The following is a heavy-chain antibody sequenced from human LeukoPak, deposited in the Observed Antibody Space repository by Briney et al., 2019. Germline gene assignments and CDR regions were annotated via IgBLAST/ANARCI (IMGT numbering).Heavy chain of an antibody. CDR1: GFTFSSYW. CDR3: ARLVVVVAATPDYFDY. Sequence: GGALRLSCAASGFTFSSYWMSWVRQAPGRGLEWVGNIKQDGSAKYYVDYVKGRFTISRDNAKNSLYLQMKSLRAEDTAVYYCARLVVVVAATPDYFDYWGQGTLVTVSS. J-gene: IGHJ4*02. D-gene: IGHD2-15*01. CDR2: IKQDGSAK. V-gene: IGHV3-7*01.